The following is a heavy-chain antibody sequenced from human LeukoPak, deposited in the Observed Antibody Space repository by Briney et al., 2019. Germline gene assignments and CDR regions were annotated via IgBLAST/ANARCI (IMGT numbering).Heavy chain of an antibody. D-gene: IGHD6-13*01. Sequence: ASVKVSCKASSYTFSSHGISWVRRAPGQGLEWMGWITVYNGNTNYAQNLQGRITLTTDTSTNTAYMELRSLRSDDTAVYYCARGLGSSWTPSWFDPWGQGTLVTVSS. CDR1: SYTFSSHG. CDR3: ARGLGSSWTPSWFDP. J-gene: IGHJ5*02. CDR2: ITVYNGNT. V-gene: IGHV1-18*04.